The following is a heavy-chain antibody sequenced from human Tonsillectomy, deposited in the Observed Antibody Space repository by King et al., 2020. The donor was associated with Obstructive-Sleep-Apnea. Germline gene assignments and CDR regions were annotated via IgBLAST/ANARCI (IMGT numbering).Heavy chain of an antibody. CDR3: ARTLDPNYYGSGSYWGGLDS. D-gene: IGHD3-10*01. CDR1: GGSISSGGYY. CDR2: IYYSGST. J-gene: IGHJ4*02. Sequence: QLQESGPGLVKPSQTLSLTCTVSGGSISSGGYYWSWIRQHPGKGLEWIGYIYYSGSTYYNPSLKGRVTISVDTSKNQFSLKLSSVTAADTAVYYCARTLDPNYYGSGSYWGGLDSWGQGTLVTVSS. V-gene: IGHV4-31*03.